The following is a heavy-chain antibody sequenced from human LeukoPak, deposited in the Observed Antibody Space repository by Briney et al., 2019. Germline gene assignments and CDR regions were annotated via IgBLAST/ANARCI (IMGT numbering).Heavy chain of an antibody. CDR3: AKDMMMATIRGSYFDY. CDR1: GFTFSSYA. CDR2: ISGSGGST. D-gene: IGHD5-12*01. J-gene: IGHJ4*02. Sequence: GGSLRLSCAASGFTFSSYAMSWVRQAPGKGLEWVSTISGSGGSTNYADSVKGRFTISRDNSKNTLYLQMNSLRAEDTAVYYCAKDMMMATIRGSYFDYWGQGTLVTVSS. V-gene: IGHV3-23*01.